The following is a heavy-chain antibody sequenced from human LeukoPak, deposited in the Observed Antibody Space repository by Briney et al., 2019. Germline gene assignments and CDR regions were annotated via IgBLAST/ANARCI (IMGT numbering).Heavy chain of an antibody. V-gene: IGHV3-74*01. Sequence: GGSLRLSCAASGVTFSSYWMHGVRQAPGKGLVWVSRINGDGSTTNYADSVKGRFTISRDDARYSLYLQMNSLRVEDTAVYYCARARIAVAGALTAFDYWGQGTLVTVSS. CDR2: INGDGSTT. CDR1: GVTFSSYW. D-gene: IGHD6-19*01. J-gene: IGHJ4*02. CDR3: ARARIAVAGALTAFDY.